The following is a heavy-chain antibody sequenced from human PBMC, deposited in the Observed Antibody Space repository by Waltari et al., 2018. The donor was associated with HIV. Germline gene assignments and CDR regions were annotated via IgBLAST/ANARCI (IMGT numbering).Heavy chain of an antibody. Sequence: EVQLVESGGVLVKPGGSLGLSCPLLRFDPAKASLICFRQAPGKGLEWIGRIKSHSDGGTSDYAAPLKGRFSISRDDSQRTLFLQISSLMTEDTGVYYCTTDVYDGSGGNAFDVWGQGTMVTVSS. CDR2: IKSHSDGGTS. V-gene: IGHV3-15*01. D-gene: IGHD5-12*01. CDR3: TTDVYDGSGGNAFDV. CDR1: RFDPAKAS. J-gene: IGHJ3*01.